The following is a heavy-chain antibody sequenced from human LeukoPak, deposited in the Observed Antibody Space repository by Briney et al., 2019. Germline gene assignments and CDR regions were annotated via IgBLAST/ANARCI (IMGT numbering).Heavy chain of an antibody. V-gene: IGHV4-38-2*01. CDR3: ARATSWYSGSYADY. CDR2: IYHSGST. J-gene: IGHJ4*02. Sequence: SETLSLTCAVSGYSISSGYYWGWVRQPPGKGLEWIGSIYHSGSTYYNPSLKSRVTISVDTSKNQFSLKLSSVTAADTAVYYCARATSWYSGSYADYWGQGTLVTVSS. CDR1: GYSISSGYY. D-gene: IGHD1-26*01.